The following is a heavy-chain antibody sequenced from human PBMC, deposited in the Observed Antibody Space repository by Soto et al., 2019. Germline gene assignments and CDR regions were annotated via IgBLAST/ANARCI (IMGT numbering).Heavy chain of an antibody. CDR3: ARGGYCTNGVCQGRYYYYGMDV. V-gene: IGHV1-8*01. CDR2: MNPNSGNT. D-gene: IGHD2-8*01. J-gene: IGHJ6*02. Sequence: ASVKVSCKASGYTFTIYDINWVRQATGPGLEWMGWMNPNSGNTGYAQKFQGRVTMTRNTSISTAYMELSSLRSEDTAVYYCARGGYCTNGVCQGRYYYYGMDVWGQGTTVTVSS. CDR1: GYTFTIYD.